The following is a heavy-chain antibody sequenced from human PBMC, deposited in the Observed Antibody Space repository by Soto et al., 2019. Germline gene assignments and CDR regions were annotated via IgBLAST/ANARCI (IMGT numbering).Heavy chain of an antibody. Sequence: ASVKVSCKASGGTFSRYAISWVRQAPGQGLEWMGGIIPIFGTANYAQKFQGRVTITADESTSTAYMELSSLRSEDTAVYYCARGGYSSGWYSSDAFDIWGQGTMVTVSS. CDR3: ARGGYSSGWYSSDAFDI. D-gene: IGHD6-19*01. J-gene: IGHJ3*02. CDR2: IIPIFGTA. CDR1: GGTFSRYA. V-gene: IGHV1-69*13.